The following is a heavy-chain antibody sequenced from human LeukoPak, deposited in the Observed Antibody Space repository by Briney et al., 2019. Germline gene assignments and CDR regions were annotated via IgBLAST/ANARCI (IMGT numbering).Heavy chain of an antibody. J-gene: IGHJ3*02. V-gene: IGHV5-51*01. Sequence: GESLKISCKGSGYSFTSYWIGWVRQMPGKGLEWMGIIYPGDSDTRYSPSFQGQVTISADKSISTAYLQWSSLKASDTAMYYCVRPRDYGDSYDAFDIWGQGTMVTVSS. D-gene: IGHD4-17*01. CDR1: GYSFTSYW. CDR3: VRPRDYGDSYDAFDI. CDR2: IYPGDSDT.